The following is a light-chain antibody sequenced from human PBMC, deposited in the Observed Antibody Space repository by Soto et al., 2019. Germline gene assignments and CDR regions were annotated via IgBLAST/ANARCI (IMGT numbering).Light chain of an antibody. CDR2: EVS. CDR1: SSDVGGYNY. J-gene: IGLJ3*02. V-gene: IGLV2-8*01. Sequence: QSVLTQPPSASGSPGQSVTISCTGTSSDVGGYNYVSWYQQHPGKAPKLMIYEVSKRPSGVPDRFSGSKSGNTASLTVSGLQAEDEASYYCSSFAGANIWVFGGGTKLTVL. CDR3: SSFAGANIWV.